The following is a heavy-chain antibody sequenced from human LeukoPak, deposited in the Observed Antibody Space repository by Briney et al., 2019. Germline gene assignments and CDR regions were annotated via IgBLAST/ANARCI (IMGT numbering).Heavy chain of an antibody. D-gene: IGHD2-2*01. V-gene: IGHV1-46*01. CDR2: INPSCGST. CDR1: GYTFTSYY. CDR3: ARDVVVQLQPTTPCSYGMDV. Sequence: GASVKLSCKASGYTFTSYYMHWVRQAPGQGLEWMGIINPSCGSTSYAQKFQGRVTMTRDTSTSTVYMELSSLRSEDTAVYYCARDVVVQLQPTTPCSYGMDVWGQGTTVTVSS. J-gene: IGHJ6*02.